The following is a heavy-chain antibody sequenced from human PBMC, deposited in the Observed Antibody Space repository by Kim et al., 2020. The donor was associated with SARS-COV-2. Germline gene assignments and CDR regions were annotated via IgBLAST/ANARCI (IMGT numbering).Heavy chain of an antibody. CDR3: ASHFTMVRGVIMTSYYFDY. J-gene: IGHJ4*02. CDR2: IIPIFGTA. D-gene: IGHD3-10*01. V-gene: IGHV1-69*13. CDR1: GGTFSSYA. Sequence: SVKVSCKASGGTFSSYAISWVRQAPGQGLEWMGGIIPIFGTANYAQKFQGRVTITADESTSTAYMELSSLRSEDTAVYYCASHFTMVRGVIMTSYYFDYWGQGTLVTVSS.